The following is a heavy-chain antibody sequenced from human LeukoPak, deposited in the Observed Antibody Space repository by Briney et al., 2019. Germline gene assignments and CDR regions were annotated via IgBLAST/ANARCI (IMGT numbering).Heavy chain of an antibody. J-gene: IGHJ4*02. V-gene: IGHV3-30-3*01. CDR1: GFTFSSYA. D-gene: IGHD1-26*01. CDR2: ISYDGSNK. CDR3: ANPSGSYYWYLDY. Sequence: GGSLRLSCAASGFTFSSYAMHWVRQAPGKGLEWVAVISYDGSNKYYADSVKGRFTISRDNSKNTLYLQMNSLRAEDTAVYYCANPSGSYYWYLDYWGQGTLVTVSS.